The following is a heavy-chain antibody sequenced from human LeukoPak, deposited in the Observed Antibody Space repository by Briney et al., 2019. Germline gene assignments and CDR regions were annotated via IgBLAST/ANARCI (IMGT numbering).Heavy chain of an antibody. V-gene: IGHV3-23*01. CDR2: ITGNGAST. CDR3: AGSGSHVY. J-gene: IGHJ4*02. CDR1: TFTFRSYD. Sequence: GGSLRLSCPASTFTFRSYDINWVRQAPRKGLEWVSSITGNGASTNFADSVKGRFTISRDNSKNTAYLQMNSLRAEDTAVYYCAGSGSHVYWGQGTLVTVSS. D-gene: IGHD1-26*01.